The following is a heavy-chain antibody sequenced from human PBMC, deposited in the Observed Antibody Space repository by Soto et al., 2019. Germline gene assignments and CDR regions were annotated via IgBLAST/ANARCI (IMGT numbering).Heavy chain of an antibody. D-gene: IGHD3-22*01. J-gene: IGHJ4*02. V-gene: IGHV1-18*01. Sequence: ASVKVSCKASGYTFTSYGIIWVLQAPGQGLVWMVWISAYNGNTNYDKKLQGRVTMTTNTSTSTAYNELRSLSSDDTAVYYCARVVGYYDSSGKLDYWGQGTLVTVSS. CDR3: ARVVGYYDSSGKLDY. CDR1: GYTFTSYG. CDR2: ISAYNGNT.